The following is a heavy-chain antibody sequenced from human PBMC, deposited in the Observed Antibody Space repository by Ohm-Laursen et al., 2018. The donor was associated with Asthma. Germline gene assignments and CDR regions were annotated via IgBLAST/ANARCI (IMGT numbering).Heavy chain of an antibody. Sequence: SLRLSCAASGFTFSSYAMHWVRQAPGKGLEWVAVISYDGSNKYYADSVKGRFTISRDNSKNTLYLQMNSLRAEDTAVYYCARDGLYCSSTNCFFDYWGQGTLVTVSS. D-gene: IGHD2-2*01. J-gene: IGHJ4*02. CDR1: GFTFSSYA. CDR2: ISYDGSNK. V-gene: IGHV3-30-3*01. CDR3: ARDGLYCSSTNCFFDY.